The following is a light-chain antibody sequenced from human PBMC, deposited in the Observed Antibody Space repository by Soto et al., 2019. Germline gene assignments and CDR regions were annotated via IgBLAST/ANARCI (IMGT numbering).Light chain of an antibody. CDR1: RVIIGGYNY. Sequence: QSVLTQPRSVSGSPGRQLTTSSLGTRVIIGGYNYVSWYQQHPGKAPKVLIYDVTERPSGVPDRFSGSKSGNTASLTISGLQAEDEADYYCCSYAGSYTVLFGGGTKVTVL. CDR2: DVT. V-gene: IGLV2-11*01. J-gene: IGLJ2*01. CDR3: CSYAGSYTVL.